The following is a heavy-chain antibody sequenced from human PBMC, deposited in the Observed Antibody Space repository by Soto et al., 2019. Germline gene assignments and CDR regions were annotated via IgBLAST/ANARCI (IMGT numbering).Heavy chain of an antibody. V-gene: IGHV1-69*13. CDR2: IIPIFGTA. CDR1: GGTFSSYA. J-gene: IGHJ6*02. CDR3: ARERWLAASPAGYYYYGMDV. D-gene: IGHD6-6*01. Sequence: GASVKVSCKASGGTFSSYAISWVRQAPGQGLEWMGGIIPIFGTANYAQKFQGRVTITADESTSTAYMELSSLRSEDTAVYYCARERWLAASPAGYYYYGMDVWGQGTTVTVSS.